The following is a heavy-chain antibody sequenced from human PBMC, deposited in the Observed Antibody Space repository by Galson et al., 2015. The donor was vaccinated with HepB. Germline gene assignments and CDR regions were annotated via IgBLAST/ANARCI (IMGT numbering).Heavy chain of an antibody. D-gene: IGHD2-2*01. CDR3: ATHLYQRPWNWFDP. J-gene: IGHJ5*02. CDR2: IYTSGST. CDR1: GGSISSGSYY. Sequence: LSLTCTVSGGSISSGSYYWSWIRQPAGKGLEWIGRIYTSGSTNYNPSLKSRVTMSVDTSKNQFSLKLSSVTAADTAVYYCATHLYQRPWNWFDPWGQGTLVTVSS. V-gene: IGHV4-61*02.